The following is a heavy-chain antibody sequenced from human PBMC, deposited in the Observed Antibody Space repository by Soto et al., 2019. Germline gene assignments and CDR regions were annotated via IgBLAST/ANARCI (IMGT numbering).Heavy chain of an antibody. D-gene: IGHD3-22*01. Sequence: GASVKVSCKASGGTFSSYAISWVRQAPGQGLEWMGGIIPIFGTANYAQKFQGRVTITADESTSTAYMELSSLRSEDTAVYYCARSYYYDSSGYSLFDYFDYWGQGTLVTVSS. V-gene: IGHV1-69*13. CDR3: ARSYYYDSSGYSLFDYFDY. CDR1: GGTFSSYA. J-gene: IGHJ4*02. CDR2: IIPIFGTA.